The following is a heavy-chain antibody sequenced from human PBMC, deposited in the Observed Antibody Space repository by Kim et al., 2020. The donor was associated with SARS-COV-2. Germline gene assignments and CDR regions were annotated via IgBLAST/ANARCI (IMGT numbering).Heavy chain of an antibody. V-gene: IGHV3-7*02. CDR3: VRSRDKGSAADY. Sequence: GGSLRLSCAMSGFTFMNKWMSWVRQAPGKGLEWLANINQDGSDYHYVDSVKGRFTIYRDNAKSSLYLQMDSMRVETTALYYCVRSRDKGSAADYWGQRT. CDR2: INQDGSDY. CDR1: GFTFMNKW. J-gene: IGHJ4*02. D-gene: IGHD2-2*01.